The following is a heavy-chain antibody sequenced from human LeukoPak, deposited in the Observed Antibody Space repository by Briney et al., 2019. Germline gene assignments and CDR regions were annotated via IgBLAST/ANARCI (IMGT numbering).Heavy chain of an antibody. V-gene: IGHV4-59*11. Sequence: SETLSLTCSVSDVSISSHYWGWLRQPPGKGLEWIAYMRDTVNTKDNPSFKSRLTLSADTSKNQFSLRLSSVTAADSAVYYCATIKRGNIYGYFDFWGQGILVTVSS. J-gene: IGHJ4*02. CDR2: MRDTVNT. CDR3: ATIKRGNIYGYFDF. CDR1: DVSISSHY. D-gene: IGHD5-18*01.